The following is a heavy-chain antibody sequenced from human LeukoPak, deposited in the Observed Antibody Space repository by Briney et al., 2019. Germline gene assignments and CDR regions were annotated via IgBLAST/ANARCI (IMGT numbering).Heavy chain of an antibody. D-gene: IGHD4-17*01. CDR1: GGSISSSSYY. J-gene: IGHJ5*02. CDR2: IYYSGST. CDR3: ARSPDYGDPGCWFDP. Sequence: SETLSLTCTVSGGSISSSSYYWGWIRQPPGKGLEWIGSIYYSGSTYYNPSLKSRVTISVDTSKNQFSLKLSSVTAADTAVYYCARSPDYGDPGCWFDPWGQGTLVTVYS. V-gene: IGHV4-39*01.